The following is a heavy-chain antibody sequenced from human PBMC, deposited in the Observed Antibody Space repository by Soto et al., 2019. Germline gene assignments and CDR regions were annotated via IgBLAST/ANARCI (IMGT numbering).Heavy chain of an antibody. CDR1: GGTFSSYA. D-gene: IGHD3-10*01. CDR2: IIPIFGTA. Sequence: SVKVSCKASGGTFSSYAISWVRQAPGQGLEWMGGIIPIFGTANYAQKFQGRVTITADESTSTAYMELSSLRSEDTAVYYCAMRGITMVRGVIASLGGSHFDYWGQGTLVTVSS. J-gene: IGHJ4*02. CDR3: AMRGITMVRGVIASLGGSHFDY. V-gene: IGHV1-69*13.